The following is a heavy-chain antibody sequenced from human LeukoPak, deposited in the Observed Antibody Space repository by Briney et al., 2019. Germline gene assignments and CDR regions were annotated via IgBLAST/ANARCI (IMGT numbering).Heavy chain of an antibody. CDR1: GFTFSSYA. V-gene: IGHV3-23*01. D-gene: IGHD3-3*01. CDR2: ISGRGGST. CDR3: AKDFWRGYYDY. J-gene: IGHJ4*02. Sequence: GGSLRLACAAAGFTFSSYAMSWVRQAPGKGLEWVSAISGRGGSTFYADSGKGRFTISRDNSKNTLYLQMNSLRAEDTAVYYCAKDFWRGYYDYWGQGTLVTVSS.